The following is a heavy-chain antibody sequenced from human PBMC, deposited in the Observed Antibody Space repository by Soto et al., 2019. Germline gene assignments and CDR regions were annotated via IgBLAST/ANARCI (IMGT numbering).Heavy chain of an antibody. D-gene: IGHD7-27*01. CDR2: INHSGST. CDR3: ARGWGRIFDY. Sequence: QVQLQQWGAGLLKPSETLSLTCAVYGGSFSGYYWNWIRQPPGKGLEWIGEINHSGSTNYNPSLKSRVTLSVDTSKNQFSLKLSFVTAADTAVYYCARGWGRIFDYWGQGTLVTVSS. V-gene: IGHV4-34*01. CDR1: GGSFSGYY. J-gene: IGHJ4*02.